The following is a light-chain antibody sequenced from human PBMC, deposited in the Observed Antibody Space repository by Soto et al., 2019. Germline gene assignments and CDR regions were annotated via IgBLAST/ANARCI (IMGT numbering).Light chain of an antibody. CDR1: SSDVGAYN. CDR3: AAWDDSLNGPV. Sequence: QSVLTQPASVSGSPGQSITISCTGTSSDVGAYNYVSWYQQLPGTAPKLLIYSNNQRPSGVPDRFSGSKSGASASLAISGLQSEDEADYSCAAWDDSLNGPVFGGGTKLTVL. J-gene: IGLJ2*01. V-gene: IGLV1-44*01. CDR2: SNN.